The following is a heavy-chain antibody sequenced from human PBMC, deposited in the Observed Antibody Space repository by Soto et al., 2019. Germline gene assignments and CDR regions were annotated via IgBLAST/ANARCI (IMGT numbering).Heavy chain of an antibody. Sequence: GGSLRLSCAASGFTFSSYSMNWVRQAPGKGLEWVSSISSSSSYIYYADSVKGRFTISRDNAKNSLYLQMNSLRAEDTAVYYCARDLAGDYDLTDAFDIWGQGTMVTVSS. V-gene: IGHV3-21*01. J-gene: IGHJ3*02. CDR3: ARDLAGDYDLTDAFDI. CDR1: GFTFSSYS. CDR2: ISSSSSYI. D-gene: IGHD4-17*01.